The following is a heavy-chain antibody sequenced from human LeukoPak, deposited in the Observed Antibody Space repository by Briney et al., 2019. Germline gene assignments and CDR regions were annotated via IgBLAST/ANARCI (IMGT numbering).Heavy chain of an antibody. CDR1: GFTFSSYS. D-gene: IGHD1-1*01. CDR2: ISASGGST. V-gene: IGHV3-23*01. Sequence: GGSLRLSCAASGFTFSSYSMNWVRQAPGKGLEWVSAISASGGSTYYYADSVKGRFTISRDNSKSTLYLQMNSLRADDTAVYYCARGIGTVARYYFDYWGQGILVTVSS. J-gene: IGHJ4*02. CDR3: ARGIGTVARYYFDY.